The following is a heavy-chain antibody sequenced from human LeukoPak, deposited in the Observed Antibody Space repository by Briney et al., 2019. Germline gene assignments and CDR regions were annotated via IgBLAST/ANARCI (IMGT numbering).Heavy chain of an antibody. CDR2: IYYSGST. Sequence: PSETLSLTCTVSGGSISSSSCYWGWIRQPPGKGLEWIGSIYYSGSTYYNPSLKSRVTISVDTSKNQFSLKLSSVTAADTAVYYCARHMYSSSWYRRHYYMDVWGKGTTVTVSS. J-gene: IGHJ6*03. CDR3: ARHMYSSSWYRRHYYMDV. CDR1: GGSISSSSCY. D-gene: IGHD6-13*01. V-gene: IGHV4-39*01.